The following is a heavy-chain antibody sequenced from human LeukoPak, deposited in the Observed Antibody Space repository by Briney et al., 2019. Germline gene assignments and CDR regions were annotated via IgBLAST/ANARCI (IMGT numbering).Heavy chain of an antibody. D-gene: IGHD3-9*01. CDR3: ARVGTYYDILTGYLDYYYYMDV. CDR2: ISGSSTYI. V-gene: IGHV3-21*04. J-gene: IGHJ6*03. Sequence: GGSLRLSCAGSEFTFRSYSMHWVRQAPGKGLEWVSSISGSSTYIYYADSVKGRFTISRDNAKNSLYLQMNSLRAEDTALYYCARVGTYYDILTGYLDYYYYMDVWGKGTTVTVSS. CDR1: EFTFRSYS.